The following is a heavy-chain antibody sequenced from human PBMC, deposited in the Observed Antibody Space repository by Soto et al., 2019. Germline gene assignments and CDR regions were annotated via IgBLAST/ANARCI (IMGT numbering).Heavy chain of an antibody. CDR3: AKVRHPNNWNDAYYYGMDV. V-gene: IGHV3-30*18. J-gene: IGHJ6*02. CDR2: ISYDGSNK. Sequence: QVQLVESGGGVVQPGRSLRLSCAASGFTFSSYGMHWVRQAPGKGLEWVAVISYDGSNKYYADSVKGRFTISRDNSKNTLYLQMNSLSAEDTAVYYWAKVRHPNNWNDAYYYGMDVWGQGTTVTVSS. D-gene: IGHD1-1*01. CDR1: GFTFSSYG.